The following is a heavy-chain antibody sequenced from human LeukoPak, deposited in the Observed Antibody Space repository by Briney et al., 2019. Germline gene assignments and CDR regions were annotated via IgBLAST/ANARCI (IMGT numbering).Heavy chain of an antibody. CDR2: ISWNSGSI. Sequence: GGSLRLSCAASGFTFDDYAMHWVRQAPGKGLEWVSGISWNSGSIGYADSVKGRFTISSDNAKNSLYLQMNSLRAEDTALYYCAKGWNYDSSGPFDYWGQGTLVTVSS. CDR3: AKGWNYDSSGPFDY. V-gene: IGHV3-9*01. D-gene: IGHD3-22*01. CDR1: GFTFDDYA. J-gene: IGHJ4*02.